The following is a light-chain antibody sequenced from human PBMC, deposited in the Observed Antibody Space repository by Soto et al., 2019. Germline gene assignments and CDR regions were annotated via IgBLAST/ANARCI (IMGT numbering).Light chain of an antibody. J-gene: IGKJ1*01. V-gene: IGKV1-39*01. CDR2: AAS. Sequence: DIQMTQSPSSLSASVGDRVTITCRASQSISSYLNWYQQKPGKAPKLLIYAASSLQSGVPSRFSSSGSGTDSTLTISSLQPEDFATYYCQQSYSTPTFGQGNKVDNK. CDR1: QSISSY. CDR3: QQSYSTPT.